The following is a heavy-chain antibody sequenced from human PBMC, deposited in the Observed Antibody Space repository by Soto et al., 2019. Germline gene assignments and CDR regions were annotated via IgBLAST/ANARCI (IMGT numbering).Heavy chain of an antibody. CDR1: ESTFTTAG. J-gene: IGHJ4*01. CDR3: TTGRYSDNGNSYFSLLV. D-gene: IGHD3-22*01. V-gene: IGHV3-15*01. CDR2: IKSKTDGGTT. Sequence: VGSLRLSCTGSESTFTTAGMAWFRQAQGKGLEWVGRIKSKTDGGTTDYAAPVKGRFTISRDDSKNTLYLQMNSLETEDTAVYYCTTGRYSDNGNSYFSLLVWGHGTLVTVSS.